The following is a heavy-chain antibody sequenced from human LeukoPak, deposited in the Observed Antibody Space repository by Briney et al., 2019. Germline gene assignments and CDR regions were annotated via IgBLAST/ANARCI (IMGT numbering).Heavy chain of an antibody. CDR3: ARGRMAVAGSYEY. D-gene: IGHD6-19*01. Sequence: AGGSLRLSCAASGITFGSYWMTWVRQAQGKGLECVANIKPDGSEKHYVDSVEGRFTISRDNAKNSLFLEMNSLRAEDTAVYYCARGRMAVAGSYEYWGQGTLVTVSS. CDR2: IKPDGSEK. J-gene: IGHJ4*02. V-gene: IGHV3-7*05. CDR1: GITFGSYW.